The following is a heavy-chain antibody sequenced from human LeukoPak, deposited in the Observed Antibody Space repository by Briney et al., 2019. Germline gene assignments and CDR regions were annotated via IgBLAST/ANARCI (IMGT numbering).Heavy chain of an antibody. V-gene: IGHV3-74*01. CDR3: ARGGSPSDY. J-gene: IGHJ4*02. D-gene: IGHD3-16*01. CDR1: GFTYNSYW. Sequence: GGSLRLSCTTSGFTYNSYWMHWVRQPRGKGLMWVSRIHLDGRTTNYADSVKGRFTISRDNAKNTLYLEMNSLRSEDTAVYYCARGGSPSDYWGQGTLVAVSS. CDR2: IHLDGRTT.